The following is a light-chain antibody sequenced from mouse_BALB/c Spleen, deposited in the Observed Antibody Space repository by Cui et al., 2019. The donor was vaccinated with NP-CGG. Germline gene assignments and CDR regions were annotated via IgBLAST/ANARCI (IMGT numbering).Light chain of an antibody. J-gene: IGLJ1*01. CDR3: ALWYSNHWV. Sequence: QAVVTQESALTTSPGETVTLTCRSSTGAVSPINYANWVQEKPDHLFTGLIGGTNNRAPGVPARFSGSLIGDKAALTITGAQTEDEAIYFCALWYSNHWVFGGGTKLTVL. V-gene: IGLV1*01. CDR2: GTN. CDR1: TGAVSPINY.